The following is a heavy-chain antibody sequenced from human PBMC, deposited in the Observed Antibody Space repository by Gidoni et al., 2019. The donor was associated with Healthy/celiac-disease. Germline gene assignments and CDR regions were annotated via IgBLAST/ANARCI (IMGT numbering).Heavy chain of an antibody. D-gene: IGHD3-3*01. V-gene: IGHV3-7*01. Sequence: EVQLVESGGGLVQPGGSLRLSCAASGFTFSSYWMSWVRQAPGKGLEWVANIKQDGSEKYYVDSVKGRFTISRDNAKNSLYLQMNSLRAEDTAVYYCARDTVETATIFGVVTLYYYYYMDVWGKGTTVTVSS. CDR3: ARDTVETATIFGVVTLYYYYYMDV. CDR2: IKQDGSEK. J-gene: IGHJ6*03. CDR1: GFTFSSYW.